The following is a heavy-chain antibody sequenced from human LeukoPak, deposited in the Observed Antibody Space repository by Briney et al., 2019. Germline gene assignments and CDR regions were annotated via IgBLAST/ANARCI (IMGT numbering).Heavy chain of an antibody. Sequence: SGGSLRLSCAASGFTVSNNYMSWVRQAPGKGLEWVSTIYNVGSRYYADSVKGRFTISRDNSKNTLYLQMNSLRAEDTAVYYCARDESEYCSGGSCRKHAFDIWGQGTMVTVSS. V-gene: IGHV3-53*05. CDR3: ARDESEYCSGGSCRKHAFDI. D-gene: IGHD2-15*01. CDR2: IYNVGSR. CDR1: GFTVSNNY. J-gene: IGHJ3*02.